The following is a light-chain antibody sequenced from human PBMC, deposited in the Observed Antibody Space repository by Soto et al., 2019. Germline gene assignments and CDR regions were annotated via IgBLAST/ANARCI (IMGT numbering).Light chain of an antibody. CDR3: SSYTTGSALVYV. V-gene: IGLV2-14*03. CDR1: SSDIGGYNY. Sequence: QSALTQPASVSGSPGQSITISCTGTSSDIGGYNYVSWYQQHPGKAPKLMIYDVSNRPSGVSNRFSASKSGNTASLTISGLQADDEADYYCSSYTTGSALVYVFGTGTKVTV. J-gene: IGLJ1*01. CDR2: DVS.